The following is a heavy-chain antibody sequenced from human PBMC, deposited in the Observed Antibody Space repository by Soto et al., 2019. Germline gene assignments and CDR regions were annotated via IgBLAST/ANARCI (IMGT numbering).Heavy chain of an antibody. J-gene: IGHJ4*02. Sequence: QVHLVESGGGVVQPGGSLRLSCAVAGFTFSSHTMHWVGQAPDKGLGWGTFIDPDENSKYYAESVKGRFTTTRDNPKNTMYLQRNSLRVEDTAVYYCARDVEVGSDCDLGYGAQGVLVTVSS. V-gene: IGHV3-30-3*01. CDR1: GFTFSSHT. CDR3: ARDVEVGSDCDLGY. D-gene: IGHD1-26*01. CDR2: IDPDENSK.